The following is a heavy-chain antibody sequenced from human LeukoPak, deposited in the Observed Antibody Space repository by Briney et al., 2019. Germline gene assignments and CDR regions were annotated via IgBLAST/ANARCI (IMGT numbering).Heavy chain of an antibody. V-gene: IGHV4-59*01. CDR3: ARGGSGWYKWFDP. Sequence: GSLRLSCAASGFTFSEYYTSWIRQAPGKGLEWIGYIYYSGSTNYNPSLKSRVTISVDTSKNQFSLKLSSVTAADTAVYYCARGGSGWYKWFDPWGQGTLVTVSS. CDR1: GFTFSEYY. CDR2: IYYSGST. D-gene: IGHD6-19*01. J-gene: IGHJ5*02.